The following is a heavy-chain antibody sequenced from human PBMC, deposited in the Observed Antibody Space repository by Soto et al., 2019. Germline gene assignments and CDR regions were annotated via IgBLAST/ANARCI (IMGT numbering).Heavy chain of an antibody. J-gene: IGHJ3*02. CDR1: GFTFSSYW. Sequence: EVQLVESGGGLVQPGGSLRLSCAASGFTFSSYWMSWVRQAPGKGLEWVANIHQDGSQKWYVDSVKGRFTISRDNAKNSVYLQMESGRAEDTAVYYFVRGEYHERSGPYSDGFDIWGQGTMGTFSS. CDR3: VRGEYHERSGPYSDGFDI. CDR2: IHQDGSQK. D-gene: IGHD3-22*01. V-gene: IGHV3-7*04.